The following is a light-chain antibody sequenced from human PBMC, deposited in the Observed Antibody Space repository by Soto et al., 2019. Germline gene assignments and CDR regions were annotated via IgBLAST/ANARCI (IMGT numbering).Light chain of an antibody. J-gene: IGKJ1*01. CDR3: QQYGSSPPAT. Sequence: EIVLTQSPGTLSLSPGERATLSCRAXQSVSSSYLAWYQQKPGQAPRLLIYGASSRATGIPDRFSGSGSGTDFTLTISRLEPEDFAVYYCQQYGSSPPATFGQGTKVDIK. CDR1: QSVSSSY. V-gene: IGKV3-20*01. CDR2: GAS.